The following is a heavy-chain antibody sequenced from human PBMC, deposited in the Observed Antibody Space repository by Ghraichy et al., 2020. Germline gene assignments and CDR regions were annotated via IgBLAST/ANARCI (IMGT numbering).Heavy chain of an antibody. CDR3: AKGDRISAIAMADY. CDR1: GFTFTSCA. V-gene: IGHV3-23*01. Sequence: GGSLRLSCDVSGFTFTSCAMSWVRQAPGKGLEWVSVISGSGDSIYYADSVKGRFTISRDNSKNTLYLQMNSLRVEDTGVYYCAKGDRISAIAMADYWGQGTRVTVSS. J-gene: IGHJ4*02. D-gene: IGHD2-21*01. CDR2: ISGSGDSI.